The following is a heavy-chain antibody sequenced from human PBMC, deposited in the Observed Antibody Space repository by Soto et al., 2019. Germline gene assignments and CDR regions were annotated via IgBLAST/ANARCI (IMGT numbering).Heavy chain of an antibody. CDR2: IWYDGSNK. J-gene: IGHJ4*02. D-gene: IGHD1-7*01. CDR1: GFTISTHG. Sequence: QAQLVESGGGVVQPGTSLRLSCAASGFTISTHGMHGVRQAPGKGLEWLANIWYDGSNKFYAESVKGRFSISKDNSKNTLYMQMSSLRAEDKAVSYCAAATTWNFHFPYWGQGTQVTVSS. V-gene: IGHV3-33*03. CDR3: AAATTWNFHFPY.